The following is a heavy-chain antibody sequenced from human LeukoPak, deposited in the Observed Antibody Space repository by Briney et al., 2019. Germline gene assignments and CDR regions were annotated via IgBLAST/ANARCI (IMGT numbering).Heavy chain of an antibody. D-gene: IGHD3-9*01. CDR1: GFTFSSYW. CDR3: ARDQTYYDILSRGAFDI. Sequence: GGSLRLSCAASGFTFSSYWMSWARQAPGKGLEWVANIKQDGSEKYYVDSVKGRFTISRDNAKNSLYLQMNSLRAEDTAVYYCARDQTYYDILSRGAFDIWGQGTMVTVSS. V-gene: IGHV3-7*01. J-gene: IGHJ3*02. CDR2: IKQDGSEK.